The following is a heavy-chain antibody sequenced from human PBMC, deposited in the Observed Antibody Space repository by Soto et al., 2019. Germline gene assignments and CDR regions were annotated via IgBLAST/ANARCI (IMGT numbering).Heavy chain of an antibody. D-gene: IGHD2-21*01. CDR2: MNPNSGNT. CDR3: ALFAYYYYYYMDV. CDR1: GYTFTSYD. J-gene: IGHJ6*03. Sequence: GASVQVSCKASGYTFTSYDINWVRQATGQGLEWMGLMNPNSGNTGYAQKFQGRVSMTRNTSISTAYMELSSLRSEDTAVYYCALFAYYYYYYMDVWGKGTTVTVSS. V-gene: IGHV1-8*01.